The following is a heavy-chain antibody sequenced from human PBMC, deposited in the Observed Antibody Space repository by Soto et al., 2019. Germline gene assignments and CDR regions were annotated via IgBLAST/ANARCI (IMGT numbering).Heavy chain of an antibody. CDR1: GFTFSSYA. D-gene: IGHD3-10*01. CDR2: ISGSGGST. V-gene: IGHV3-23*01. J-gene: IGHJ6*02. Sequence: PGGSLRLSCAASGFTFSSYAMSWVRQAPGKGLEWVSAISGSGGSTYYADSVKGRFTIPRDNSKNTLYLQMNSLRAEDTAVYYCAKDRWMVRGVIKVYYYGMDVWGQGTTVTVSS. CDR3: AKDRWMVRGVIKVYYYGMDV.